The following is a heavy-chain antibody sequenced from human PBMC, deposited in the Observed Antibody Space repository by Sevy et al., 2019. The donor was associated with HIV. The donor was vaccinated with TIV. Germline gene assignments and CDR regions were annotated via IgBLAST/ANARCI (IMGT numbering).Heavy chain of an antibody. V-gene: IGHV1-18*01. CDR1: GYTFTNHG. CDR2: INPHNGNT. Sequence: VSVKVSCKASGYTFTNHGISWVRQAPGQGLEWMGWINPHNGNTKYAQKLQGRVTMTTDTSTNTAYMEVRSLRSDDTAMYYCAREGTLVTMIIWGQGTLVTVSS. CDR3: AREGTLVTMII. D-gene: IGHD3-22*01. J-gene: IGHJ4*02.